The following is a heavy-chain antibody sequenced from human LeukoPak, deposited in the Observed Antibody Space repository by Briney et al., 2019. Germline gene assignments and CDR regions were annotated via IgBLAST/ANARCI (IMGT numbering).Heavy chain of an antibody. CDR1: GFTFSNYC. CDR2: IDTDGKNS. D-gene: IGHD3-22*01. CDR3: AREPIVAIRTYWFDP. J-gene: IGHJ5*02. V-gene: IGHV3-74*01. Sequence: GGSLRLSCAASGFTFSNYCMNWVRQAPGKGLEWVSAIDTDGKNSEHAVYVTGRFIISRDNDKNTLYLQMNSMRVEDTAVYYCAREPIVAIRTYWFDPWGQGTLVTVSS.